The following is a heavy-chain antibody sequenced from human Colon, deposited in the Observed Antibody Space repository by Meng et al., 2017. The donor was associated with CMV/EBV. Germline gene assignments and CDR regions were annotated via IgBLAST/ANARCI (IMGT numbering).Heavy chain of an antibody. D-gene: IGHD3-10*01. V-gene: IGHV3-33*01. CDR3: AREVGPFDGFDM. CDR2: IWSNGLNK. Sequence: GGSLRLSCAASGFTFSVYGMHWVRQAPGKGLEWMTVIWSNGLNKYYADSVKGRFTVSRDNSGNTLYLQMNSLRVDDTAVYYCAREVGPFDGFDMWGQGTMVTVSS. CDR1: GFTFSVYG. J-gene: IGHJ3*02.